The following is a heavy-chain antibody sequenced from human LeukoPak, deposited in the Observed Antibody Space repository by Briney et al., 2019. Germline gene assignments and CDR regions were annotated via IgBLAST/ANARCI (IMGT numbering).Heavy chain of an antibody. CDR2: IGGDGSSP. CDR1: QFTLGNYA. J-gene: IGHJ4*02. V-gene: IGHV3-23*01. Sequence: GGSLRLSCAASQFTLGNYAMSWVRQPPGKGLEWVSAIGGDGSSPVYADSVKARFTISRDNSKNTLYLQMNSLRAEDTAVYYCARASFQAGTFDYWGQGTLVTVSS. CDR3: ARASFQAGTFDY. D-gene: IGHD6-19*01.